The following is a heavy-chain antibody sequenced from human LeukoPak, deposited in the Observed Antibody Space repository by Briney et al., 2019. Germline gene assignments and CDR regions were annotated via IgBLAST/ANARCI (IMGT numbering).Heavy chain of an antibody. J-gene: IGHJ5*02. Sequence: GGSLRLSCAASGFTFSSYEMNWVRQAPGKGLEWVSYISSSGSTIYYADSVKGRFTISRDNAKNSLYLQMNSLRAEDTAVYYCASQPRNYYGSGSYYHWFDPWGQGTLVTVSS. CDR2: ISSSGSTI. CDR3: ASQPRNYYGSGSYYHWFDP. V-gene: IGHV3-48*03. D-gene: IGHD3-10*01. CDR1: GFTFSSYE.